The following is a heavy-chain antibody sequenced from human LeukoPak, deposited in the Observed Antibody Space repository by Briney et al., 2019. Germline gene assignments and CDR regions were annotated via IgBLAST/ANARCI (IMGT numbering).Heavy chain of an antibody. CDR1: GYTFTSYD. V-gene: IGHV1-8*01. CDR3: ATEYSSSPGAGGFDP. D-gene: IGHD6-6*01. J-gene: IGHJ5*02. CDR2: MNPNSGNT. Sequence: ASVKVSCKASGYTFTSYDINWVRQATGQGLEWMGWMNPNSGNTGYAQKFQGRVTMTRNTSISTAYMELRSLRSEDTGVYYCATEYSSSPGAGGFDPWGQGTVVSVCS.